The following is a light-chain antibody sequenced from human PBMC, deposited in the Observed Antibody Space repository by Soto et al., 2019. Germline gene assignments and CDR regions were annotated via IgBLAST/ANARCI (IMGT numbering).Light chain of an antibody. CDR2: YNN. CDR3: AAWDDSLYGWV. V-gene: IGLV1-44*01. J-gene: IGLJ3*02. Sequence: QSVLTQPPSASGTPGQRVTISCSGSSSNNGSNTVNWYQQLPGTAPTLLIYYNNQRPSGVPDRFSGSKSGTSASLAISGLQSEDEAHYYCAAWDDSLYGWVFGGGTKLTVL. CDR1: SSNNGSNT.